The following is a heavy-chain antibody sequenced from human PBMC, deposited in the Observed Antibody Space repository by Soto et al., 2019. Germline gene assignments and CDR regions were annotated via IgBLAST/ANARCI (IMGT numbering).Heavy chain of an antibody. D-gene: IGHD2-2*01. V-gene: IGHV4-39*01. Sequence: PSETLALTCSVSDDSIKSDKYYWGWIRQPPGKGLEWIGSIYYRGNTNYNPSLQSRVTISLDKSKNQFSLKLSSVTAADTAVYYCARGTRADIVVVPTEKLLSASPEHKKYYFDYWGQGTLVTVSS. CDR3: ARGTRADIVVVPTEKLLSASPEHKKYYFDY. CDR2: IYYRGNT. CDR1: DDSIKSDKYY. J-gene: IGHJ4*02.